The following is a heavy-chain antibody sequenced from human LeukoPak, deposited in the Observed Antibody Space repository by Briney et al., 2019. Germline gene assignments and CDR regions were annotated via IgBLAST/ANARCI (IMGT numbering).Heavy chain of an antibody. CDR3: ARDRVYYDILTGYYY. J-gene: IGHJ4*02. Sequence: GGSLRLSCAASGFTFSSYWMSWVRQAPGKGLEWVANIKQDGSEKYYVDSVKGRFTISRDNAKNSLYLQMNSLRAEDTAVYYCARDRVYYDILTGYYYWGQGTLVTVSS. CDR2: IKQDGSEK. D-gene: IGHD3-9*01. CDR1: GFTFSSYW. V-gene: IGHV3-7*01.